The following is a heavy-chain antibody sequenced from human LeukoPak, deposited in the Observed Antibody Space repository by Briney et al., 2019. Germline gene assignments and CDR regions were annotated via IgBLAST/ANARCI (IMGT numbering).Heavy chain of an antibody. CDR2: IYPGDSDT. CDR3: ARRGNYWFDP. Sequence: GESLKISCKGSGYSFTNYWIGWVRQMPGKGLEWMGIIYPGDSDTRYSPSFQGQVTISADTSISTAYLQWSSLKASDTAIYYCARRGNYWFDPWGQGTLVIVSS. D-gene: IGHD1-7*01. J-gene: IGHJ5*02. V-gene: IGHV5-51*01. CDR1: GYSFTNYW.